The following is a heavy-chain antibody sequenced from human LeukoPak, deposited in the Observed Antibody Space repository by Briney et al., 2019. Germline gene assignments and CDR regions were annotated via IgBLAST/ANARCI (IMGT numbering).Heavy chain of an antibody. Sequence: ASVKVSCKASGYTFTSYDINWVRQAPGQGLEWMGWISAYNGNTNYVQKLQGRVTMTTDTSTSTAYMELRSLRSDDTAVYYCARFEDTAMASANFDCWGQGTLVTVSS. D-gene: IGHD5-18*01. J-gene: IGHJ4*02. CDR1: GYTFTSYD. CDR3: ARFEDTAMASANFDC. CDR2: ISAYNGNT. V-gene: IGHV1-18*01.